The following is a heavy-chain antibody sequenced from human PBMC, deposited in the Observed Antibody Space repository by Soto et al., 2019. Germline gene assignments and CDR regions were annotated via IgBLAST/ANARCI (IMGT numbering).Heavy chain of an antibody. CDR3: ASHERITIFGVVIKGDY. Sequence: SETLSLTCTVSGGSISSSSYYWGWIRQPPGKGLEWIGSIYYSGSTYYNPSLKSRVTISVDTSKNQFSLKLSSVTAADTAVYYCASHERITIFGVVIKGDYWGQGTLVTVSS. CDR2: IYYSGST. J-gene: IGHJ4*02. CDR1: GGSISSSSYY. V-gene: IGHV4-39*01. D-gene: IGHD3-3*01.